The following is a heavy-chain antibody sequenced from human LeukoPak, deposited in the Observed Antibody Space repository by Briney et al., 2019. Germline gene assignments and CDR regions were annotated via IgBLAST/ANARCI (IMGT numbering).Heavy chain of an antibody. CDR3: AKEVVGPGDPGVDY. V-gene: IGHV3-30*02. J-gene: IGHJ4*02. Sequence: GGSLRLSCAASGFTFSSYGMHGVRQAPGKGLEWVAFIRYDGSNKYYADSVRGRFTISRDNSKNTLYLQMNSQRAEDTAVYYCAKEVVGPGDPGVDYWGQGTLVTVSS. CDR2: IRYDGSNK. CDR1: GFTFSSYG. D-gene: IGHD3-10*01.